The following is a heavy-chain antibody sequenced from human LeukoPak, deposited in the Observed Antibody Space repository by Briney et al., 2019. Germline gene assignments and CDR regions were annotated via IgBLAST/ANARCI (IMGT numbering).Heavy chain of an antibody. CDR2: ISTGSSYI. CDR3: ARDYRGDYDLDS. D-gene: IGHD4-17*01. J-gene: IGHJ4*02. CDR1: GFTFSSYS. Sequence: PGGSLRLSCVASGFTFSSYSMNWVRQAPGKGLEWVSSISTGSSYIYYADSVKGRFTISRDNAKNSLYLQMNSLRAEETAVYYCARDYRGDYDLDSWGQGTLVTVSS. V-gene: IGHV3-21*01.